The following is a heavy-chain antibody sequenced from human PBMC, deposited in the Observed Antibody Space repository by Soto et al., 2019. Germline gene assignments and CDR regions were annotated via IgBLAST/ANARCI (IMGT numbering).Heavy chain of an antibody. CDR1: GGSFSGYY. Sequence: PSETLSLTCAVYGGSFSGYYWSWIRQPPGKGLEWIGEINHSGSTNYNPSLKSRVTISVDTSKNQFSLKLSSVTAADTAVYYCARGGVRHYYGSGSYYKTFDYWGQGTLVTVS. J-gene: IGHJ4*02. V-gene: IGHV4-34*01. CDR2: INHSGST. CDR3: ARGGVRHYYGSGSYYKTFDY. D-gene: IGHD3-10*01.